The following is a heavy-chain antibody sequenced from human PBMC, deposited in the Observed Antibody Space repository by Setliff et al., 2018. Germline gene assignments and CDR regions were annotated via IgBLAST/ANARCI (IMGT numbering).Heavy chain of an antibody. J-gene: IGHJ6*02. CDR1: GGSISSGDYY. V-gene: IGHV4-30-4*08. CDR3: ARGGEGALGIPYYGMDV. CDR2: IYSSGST. D-gene: IGHD2-21*01. Sequence: PSETLSLTCTVSGGSISSGDYYWSWIRQPPGKGLEWIGYIYSSGSTYYNPSLKSRVTISVDTSKNQFSLKLSSVTAADTAVYYCARGGEGALGIPYYGMDVWGQGTTVTVSS.